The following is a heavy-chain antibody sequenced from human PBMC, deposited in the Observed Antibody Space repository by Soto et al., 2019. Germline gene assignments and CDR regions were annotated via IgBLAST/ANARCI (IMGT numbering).Heavy chain of an antibody. V-gene: IGHV3-23*01. CDR2: VNPGGYST. D-gene: IGHD5-12*01. J-gene: IGHJ4*02. CDR1: GFTFTSYS. CDR3: AKDLRAGSGYDFDY. Sequence: EVQLLQSGGGLVQPGGSLRLSCAASGFTFTSYSMTWVRQTPGKGLEWVAAVNPGGYSTYYADSVKGRFTISRDNSNKTLYLQINSLRPEDTAVYYCAKDLRAGSGYDFDYRDQGTLVTVSS.